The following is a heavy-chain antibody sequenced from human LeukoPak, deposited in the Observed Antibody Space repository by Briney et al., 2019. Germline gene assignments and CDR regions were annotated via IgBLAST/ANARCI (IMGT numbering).Heavy chain of an antibody. V-gene: IGHV3-23*01. J-gene: IGHJ4*02. CDR3: AKRGVVIRVFLVGFHKEAYYFDS. CDR2: ISGSGGGS. CDR1: GITLSNYG. Sequence: GGSLRLSCAVSGITLSNYGMSWVRQAPGKGLEWVAGISGSGGGSQYADSVKGRFTISRDNAKNRLYLHMNSLRAEDTAMYFCAKRGVVIRVFLVGFHKEAYYFDSWGQGVLVTVSS. D-gene: IGHD3-10*01.